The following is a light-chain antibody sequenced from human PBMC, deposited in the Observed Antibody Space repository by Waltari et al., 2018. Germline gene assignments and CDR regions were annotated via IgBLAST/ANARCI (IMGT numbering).Light chain of an antibody. CDR1: QSLQKSNGNNN. V-gene: IGKV2-28*01. CDR3: MQTLQSRLT. CDR2: LGS. J-gene: IGKJ2*01. Sequence: DIVMTKSQPSLPVTPGEPASITCRPSQSLQKSNGNNNLDWYVPEPGQPPQLVIYLGSNRATGVPDRVSGCGSGTDFRLQISRVEADDVGLYYCMQTLQSRLTFGQGTKLEI.